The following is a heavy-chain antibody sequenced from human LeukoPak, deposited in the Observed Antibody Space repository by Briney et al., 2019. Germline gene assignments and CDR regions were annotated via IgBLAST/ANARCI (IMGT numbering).Heavy chain of an antibody. V-gene: IGHV5-51*01. CDR1: GYSFISYW. Sequence: GESLKISFKGSGYSFISYWIGWVRQMPGKGPEWMGIIYPGDSETRYSPSFQGQVTISVDKSISTAYLQWSSLKASDTAVYYCARHQRDREVIFGDYYYMDVWGTGTTVTVSS. CDR3: ARHQRDREVIFGDYYYMDV. J-gene: IGHJ6*03. D-gene: IGHD3-10*01. CDR2: IYPGDSET.